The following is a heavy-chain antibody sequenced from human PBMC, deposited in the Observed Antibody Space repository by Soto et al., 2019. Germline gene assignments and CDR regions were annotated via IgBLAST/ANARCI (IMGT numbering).Heavy chain of an antibody. V-gene: IGHV1-18*01. D-gene: IGHD2-15*01. J-gene: IGHJ5*02. CDR3: ASENDCSGGSCYSGWFDP. CDR1: GGTFSSYA. Sequence: ASVKVSCKASGGTFSSYAISWVRQAPGQGLEWMGWISAYNGNTNYAQKLQGRVTMTTDTSTSTAYMELRSLRSDDTAVYYCASENDCSGGSCYSGWFDPWGQGTLVTVSS. CDR2: ISAYNGNT.